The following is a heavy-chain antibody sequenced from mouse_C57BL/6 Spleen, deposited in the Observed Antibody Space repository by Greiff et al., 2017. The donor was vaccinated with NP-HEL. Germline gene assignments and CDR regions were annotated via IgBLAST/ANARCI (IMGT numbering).Heavy chain of an antibody. CDR3: ARSWDEVDY. CDR1: GYAFSSYW. V-gene: IGHV1-80*01. Sequence: VQLQQSGAELVKPGASVKISCKASGYAFSSYWMNWVKPRPGKGLAWIGQIYPGDGDTNSNGKFKGKATLTADKSSSTAYMQLSSLTSEDSAVYFCARSWDEVDYWGQGTTLTVSS. CDR2: IYPGDGDT. J-gene: IGHJ2*01. D-gene: IGHD4-1*01.